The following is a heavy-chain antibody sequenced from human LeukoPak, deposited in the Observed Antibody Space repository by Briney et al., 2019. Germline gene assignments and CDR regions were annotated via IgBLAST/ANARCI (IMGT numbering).Heavy chain of an antibody. D-gene: IGHD2-2*01. J-gene: IGHJ4*02. CDR2: ISGSGGST. CDR3: AKKSCSSTSCAKFDY. CDR1: GFTFSSYA. V-gene: IGHV3-23*01. Sequence: GGSLRLSCAASGFTFSSYAMSWVRQAPGKGLEWVSAISGSGGSTYYADSVKGRFTISRDNSKNTLYLQMNSLGAEDTAVYYCAKKSCSSTSCAKFDYWGQGTLVTVSS.